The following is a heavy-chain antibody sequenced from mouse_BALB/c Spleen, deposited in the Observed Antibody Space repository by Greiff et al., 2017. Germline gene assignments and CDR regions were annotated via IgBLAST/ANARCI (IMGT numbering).Heavy chain of an antibody. V-gene: IGHV1S81*02. D-gene: IGHD3-2*02. CDR1: GYTFTSYY. Sequence: QVQLQQSGAELVKPGASVKLSCKASGYTFTSYYMYWVKQRPGQGLEWIGEINPSNGGTNFNEKFKSKATLTVDKSSSTAYMQLSSLTSEDSAVYYCTRSGGYIFDYWGQGTTLTVSS. J-gene: IGHJ2*01. CDR2: INPSNGGT. CDR3: TRSGGYIFDY.